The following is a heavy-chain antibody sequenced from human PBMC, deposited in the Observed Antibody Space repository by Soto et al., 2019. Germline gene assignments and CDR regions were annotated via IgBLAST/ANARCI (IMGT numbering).Heavy chain of an antibody. CDR2: IIPIFGTA. Sequence: QVQLVQSGAEVKKPGSSVQVSCKASGGTFSSYAISWVRQAPGQGLEWMGGIIPIFGTANYAQKFQGRVTITADESTSTAYRELSSLRSEDTAVYYCAREWTEQWLQYGMDVWGQGTTVTVSS. V-gene: IGHV1-69*01. CDR3: AREWTEQWLQYGMDV. J-gene: IGHJ6*02. CDR1: GGTFSSYA. D-gene: IGHD6-19*01.